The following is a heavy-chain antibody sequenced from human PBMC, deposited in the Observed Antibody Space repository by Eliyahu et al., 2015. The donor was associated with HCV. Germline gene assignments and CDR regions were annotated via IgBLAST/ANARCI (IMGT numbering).Heavy chain of an antibody. CDR3: AKNFKDGIPVYDF. V-gene: IGHV3-23*01. J-gene: IGHJ4*02. D-gene: IGHD6-19*01. CDR1: GFIFSTYA. Sequence: EVQLLESGGGLIQPGGSLSLXCXASGFIFSTYAMTWVRQAPGKGLEWVSAISGGGAYTYYADSVKGRFTFSRDNSRNTVYLQMNSLRAEDTAIYYCAKNFKDGIPVYDFWGQGTLVTVSS. CDR2: ISGGGAYT.